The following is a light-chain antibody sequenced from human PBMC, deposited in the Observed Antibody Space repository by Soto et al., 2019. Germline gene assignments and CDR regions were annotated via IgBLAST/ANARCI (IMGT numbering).Light chain of an antibody. V-gene: IGKV3-15*01. CDR1: QGVSTS. J-gene: IGKJ1*01. Sequence: EIVMTQSPVILSLSPGERATLSCRASQGVSTSLAWYQHRPGQTPRLLIFGASSRAAGAPARFSGSGSGTEFTLTISSLQSEDTAVYYCQQYGYWPRTSGQGTKVDIK. CDR2: GAS. CDR3: QQYGYWPRT.